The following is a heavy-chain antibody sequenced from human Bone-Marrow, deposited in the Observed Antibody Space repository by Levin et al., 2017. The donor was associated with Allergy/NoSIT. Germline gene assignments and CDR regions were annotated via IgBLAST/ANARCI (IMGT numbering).Heavy chain of an antibody. CDR2: INPNSGGT. D-gene: IGHD6-6*01. V-gene: IGHV1-2*06. J-gene: IGHJ4*02. CDR1: GYTFTDYH. Sequence: ASVKVSCKASGYTFTDYHMHWVRQAPGQGLEWMGRINPNSGGTNYAQKFQGRVTITRDTSNSAAYMELSRLRSDDTAVYYCAREMLEARLIGPRSVSDYWGQGTLVTVS. CDR3: AREMLEARLIGPRSVSDY.